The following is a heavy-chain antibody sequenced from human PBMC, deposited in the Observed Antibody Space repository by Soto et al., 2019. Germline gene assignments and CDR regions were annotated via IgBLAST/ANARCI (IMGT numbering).Heavy chain of an antibody. CDR3: ARLGGIVDTGTWIQ. J-gene: IGHJ4*02. CDR2: IYPGDSDT. D-gene: IGHD1-26*01. CDR1: GYRFSTYW. Sequence: PXESLKISFKASGYRFSTYWIGWVRQSPGKGPEWMAIIYPGDSDTRENPSFQGQVTISADKSSNTVHLQWRSLKASDTAIYYCARLGGIVDTGTWIQWGQGTPVTVSS. V-gene: IGHV5-51*01.